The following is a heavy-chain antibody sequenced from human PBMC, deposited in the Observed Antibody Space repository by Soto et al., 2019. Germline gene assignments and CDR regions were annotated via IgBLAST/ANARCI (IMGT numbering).Heavy chain of an antibody. CDR2: VFYTGRA. J-gene: IGHJ6*02. V-gene: IGHV4-61*08. CDR3: ARDGDGRMTTNPYYYNGMDV. D-gene: IGHD4-4*01. CDR1: GGSISSGDYY. Sequence: SETLSLTCTVSGGSISSGDYYWSWIRQPPGKGLEWIGYVFYTGRANYNASLKSRVSISLDTSNYQFSLKLSSVTAADTAVYYCARDGDGRMTTNPYYYNGMDVWGPGTTVTVSS.